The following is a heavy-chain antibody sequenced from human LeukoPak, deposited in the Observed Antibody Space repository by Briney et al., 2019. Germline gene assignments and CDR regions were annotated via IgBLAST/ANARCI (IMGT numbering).Heavy chain of an antibody. D-gene: IGHD5-18*01. J-gene: IGHJ4*02. CDR3: VRSRGYSYGYSYYFDY. CDR2: ISPGDYET. CDR1: GYHFTTIW. Sequence: GESLKIFCQGSGYHFTTIWIGWVRQMPGKGLGWMGIISPGDYETRYSPSFQGQVTISADKSITTAYLQWSSLKASDTAMYYCVRSRGYSYGYSYYFDYLVQGTLVTVSS. V-gene: IGHV5-51*01.